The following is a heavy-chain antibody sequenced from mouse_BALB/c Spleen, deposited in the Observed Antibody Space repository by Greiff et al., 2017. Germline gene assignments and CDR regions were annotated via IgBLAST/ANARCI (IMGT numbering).Heavy chain of an antibody. J-gene: IGHJ4*01. CDR2: INPYNGDT. CDR1: GYSFTGYF. CDR3: ARDGNYRYYYAMDY. D-gene: IGHD2-1*01. Sequence: VQLKQSGPELVKPGASVKISCKASGYSFTGYFMNWVMQSHGKSLEWIGRINPYNGDTFYNQKFKGKATLTVDKSSSTAHMELRSLASEDSAVYYCARDGNYRYYYAMDYWGQGTSVTVSS. V-gene: IGHV1-20*02.